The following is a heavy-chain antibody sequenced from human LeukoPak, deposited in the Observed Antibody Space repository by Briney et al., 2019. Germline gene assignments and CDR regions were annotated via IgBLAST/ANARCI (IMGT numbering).Heavy chain of an antibody. Sequence: ASVKVSCKTSEYTFTGYYMHWVRQAPGQGLEWMGWINPNSGDTNYAQKFQGRVTMTRDTSISTAYMELSRLRSDDTAVYYCARDMTGGIWARATSFDHWGQGTLVTVSS. CDR2: INPNSGDT. D-gene: IGHD1-14*01. CDR3: ARDMTGGIWARATSFDH. J-gene: IGHJ4*02. CDR1: EYTFTGYY. V-gene: IGHV1-2*02.